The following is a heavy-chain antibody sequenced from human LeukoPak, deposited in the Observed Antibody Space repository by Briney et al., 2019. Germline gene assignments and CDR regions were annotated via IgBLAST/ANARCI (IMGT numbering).Heavy chain of an antibody. Sequence: SETLSLTCAVYGGSFSGYYWSWIRQPPGKGLEWIGEINHSGSTNYNPSLNSRVTISVDTSKNQFSLKVSSVTAADTAVYYCARDSYGSGNYWGQGTLVTVSS. CDR3: ARDSYGSGNY. V-gene: IGHV4-34*01. J-gene: IGHJ4*02. CDR2: INHSGST. CDR1: GGSFSGYY. D-gene: IGHD3-10*01.